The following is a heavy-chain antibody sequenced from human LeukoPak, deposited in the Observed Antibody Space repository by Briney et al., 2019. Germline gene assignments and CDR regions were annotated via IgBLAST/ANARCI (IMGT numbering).Heavy chain of an antibody. CDR2: TYYSGST. J-gene: IGHJ4*02. V-gene: IGHV4-39*01. Sequence: PSETLSLTCAVSGRSLSSNSYYWGWLRQPPGTGLEWLGRTYYSGSTYYNPSLKSRVTLSVDTSKNQFSLKLSSVTAADTAVYYCARTRYDYNSRSYGAPYYFDYWGQGTLVTVSS. D-gene: IGHD3-10*01. CDR3: ARTRYDYNSRSYGAPYYFDY. CDR1: GRSLSSNSYY.